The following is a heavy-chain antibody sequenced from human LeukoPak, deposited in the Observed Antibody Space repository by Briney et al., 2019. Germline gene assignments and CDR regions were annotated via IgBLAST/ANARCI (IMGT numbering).Heavy chain of an antibody. Sequence: GGSLRLSCAASGFNVSSNYMSWVRQAPGKGLEWVSVIYNGGTTYYADSVKGRFTISRDNSKNTVHLQMNSLRAEDTAVYYCARAVFYESGGYYSTPIYYYNGMDVWGQGTTVTVSS. J-gene: IGHJ6*02. V-gene: IGHV3-53*01. CDR2: IYNGGTT. CDR1: GFNVSSNY. D-gene: IGHD3-22*01. CDR3: ARAVFYESGGYYSTPIYYYNGMDV.